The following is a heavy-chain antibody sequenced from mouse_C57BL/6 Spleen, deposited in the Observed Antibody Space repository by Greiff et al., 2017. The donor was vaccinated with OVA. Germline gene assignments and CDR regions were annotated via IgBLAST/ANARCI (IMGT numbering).Heavy chain of an antibody. J-gene: IGHJ4*01. CDR1: GYTFTSYW. Sequence: QVQLQQPGAELVKPGASVKLSCKASGYTFTSYWMHWVKQRPGQGLEWIGMIHPNSGSTNYNEKFKSKATLTVDKSSSAAYMQLSSLTSEDSAVYYCAIYYGSRDYAMDYWGQGTSVNVSS. V-gene: IGHV1-64*01. D-gene: IGHD1-1*01. CDR3: AIYYGSRDYAMDY. CDR2: IHPNSGST.